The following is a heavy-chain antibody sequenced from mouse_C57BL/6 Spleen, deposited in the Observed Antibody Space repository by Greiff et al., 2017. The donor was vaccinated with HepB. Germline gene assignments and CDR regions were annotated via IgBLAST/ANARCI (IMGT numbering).Heavy chain of an antibody. CDR2: IDPSDSYT. V-gene: IGHV1-59*01. CDR1: GYTFTSYW. J-gene: IGHJ3*01. D-gene: IGHD2-5*01. CDR3: ERTYYSNYDFAY. Sequence: QVQLQQPGAELVRPGTSVKLSCKASGYTFTSYWMHWVKQRPGQGLEWIGVIDPSDSYTNYNQKFKGKATLTVDTSSSTAYMQLSSLTSEDSAVYYCERTYYSNYDFAYWGQGTLVTVSA.